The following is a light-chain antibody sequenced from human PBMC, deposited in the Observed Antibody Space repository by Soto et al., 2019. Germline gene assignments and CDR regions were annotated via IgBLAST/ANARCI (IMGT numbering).Light chain of an antibody. J-gene: IGLJ7*01. CDR2: GNN. Sequence: QSVLTQPPSASGTPGQRVTISCSGSSSNIGRNTVNWYQQLPGTAPKLLIYGNNQRPSGVPDRFYGSKSGTSASLAISGLQSEDEADYYCAAWDDSLSGPVFGGGTQLTVL. CDR1: SSNIGRNT. V-gene: IGLV1-44*01. CDR3: AAWDDSLSGPV.